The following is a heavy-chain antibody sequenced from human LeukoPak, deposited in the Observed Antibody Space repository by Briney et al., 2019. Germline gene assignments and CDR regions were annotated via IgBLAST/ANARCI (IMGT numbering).Heavy chain of an antibody. V-gene: IGHV3-74*01. CDR2: INSDGSST. Sequence: GGSLRLSCAASGFTFSSYWMHWVRQAPGKGLVWVSRINSDGSSTSYADSVKGQFTISRDNAKNSLYLQMNSLRAEDTAVYYCARDSGSYYGGAFDIWGQGTMVTVSS. D-gene: IGHD1-26*01. CDR1: GFTFSSYW. CDR3: ARDSGSYYGGAFDI. J-gene: IGHJ3*02.